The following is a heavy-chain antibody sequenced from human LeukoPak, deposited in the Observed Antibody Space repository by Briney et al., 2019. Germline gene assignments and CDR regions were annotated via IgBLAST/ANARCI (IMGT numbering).Heavy chain of an antibody. D-gene: IGHD2-2*02. CDR1: GFTFSSYG. CDR3: ARDVVPAAIGWFDP. CDR2: IWYDGSNK. Sequence: GRSLRLSCAASGFTFSSYGMHWVRPAPGKGLEGGAVIWYDGSNKYYADSVKGRFTISRDNSKNTLYPQMNSLRAEDTAVYYCARDVVPAAIGWFDPWGQGTLVTVSS. V-gene: IGHV3-33*01. J-gene: IGHJ5*02.